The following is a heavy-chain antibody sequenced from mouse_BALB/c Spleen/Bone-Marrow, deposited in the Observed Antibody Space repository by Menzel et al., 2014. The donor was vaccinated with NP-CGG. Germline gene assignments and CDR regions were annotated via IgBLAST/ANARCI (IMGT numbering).Heavy chain of an antibody. Sequence: EVQLVESGGGLVQPGGSRKLSCAASGFTFSSFGMHWVRRAPEKGLEWVAYISSGSSTIYYADTVKGRFTISRDNPKSTLFLQVTSLRSEDTAMYYCARSPWFAYWGQVTLVTVSA. CDR2: ISSGSSTI. CDR1: GFTFSSFG. CDR3: ARSPWFAY. J-gene: IGHJ3*01. V-gene: IGHV5-17*02.